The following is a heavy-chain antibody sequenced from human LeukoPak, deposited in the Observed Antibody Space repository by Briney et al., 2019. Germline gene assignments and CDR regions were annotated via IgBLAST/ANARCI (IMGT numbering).Heavy chain of an antibody. CDR1: GGTFSSYA. V-gene: IGHV1-3*01. CDR2: INAGNGNT. Sequence: GASVKVSCKASGGTFSSYAISWVRQAPGQRLEWMGWINAGNGNTKYSQKFQGRVTITRDTSASTAYMELSSLRSEDTAVYYCARVVAGYLDYWGQGTLVTVSS. D-gene: IGHD6-19*01. CDR3: ARVVAGYLDY. J-gene: IGHJ4*02.